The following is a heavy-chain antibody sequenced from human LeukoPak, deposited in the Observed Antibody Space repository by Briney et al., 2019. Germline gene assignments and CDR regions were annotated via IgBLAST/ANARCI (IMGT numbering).Heavy chain of an antibody. J-gene: IGHJ4*02. CDR2: IAPGYSDT. Sequence: GESLKISCKGSGYSFTSHWIAWVRQVPGKGLEWIGIIAPGYSDTIYSPSFQGQVIISDDKSISTAFLQWSRLKASDTAMYYCARLVVAATRYFDYWGQATLVTVSS. CDR3: ARLVVAATRYFDY. V-gene: IGHV5-51*01. D-gene: IGHD2-15*01. CDR1: GYSFTSHW.